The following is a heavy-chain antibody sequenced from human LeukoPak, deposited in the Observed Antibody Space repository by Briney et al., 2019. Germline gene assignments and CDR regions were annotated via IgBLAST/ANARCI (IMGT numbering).Heavy chain of an antibody. CDR3: ARDSRSHYYDSSGYHDAFDI. CDR1: GYTFTGYY. J-gene: IGHJ3*02. CDR2: INPNSGGT. V-gene: IGHV1-2*02. D-gene: IGHD3-22*01. Sequence: ASVKVSCKASGYTFTGYYMHWVRQAPGQGLEWMGWINPNSGGTNYARKFQGRVTMTRDTSISTAYMELSRLRSDDTAVYYCARDSRSHYYDSSGYHDAFDIWGQGTMVTVSS.